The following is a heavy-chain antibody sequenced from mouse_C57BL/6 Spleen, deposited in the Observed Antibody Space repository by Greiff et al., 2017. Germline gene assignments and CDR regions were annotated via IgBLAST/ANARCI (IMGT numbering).Heavy chain of an antibody. CDR2: INYDGSST. J-gene: IGHJ2*01. Sequence: EVKLVESEGGLVQPGSSMKLSCTASGFTFSDYYMAWVHQVPEKGLEWVANINYDGSSTYYLDSLKSRFIISRDNAKNILYLQMSSLKSEDTATYYCARDLTGIFDYWGQGTTLTVSS. CDR1: GFTFSDYY. D-gene: IGHD4-1*01. CDR3: ARDLTGIFDY. V-gene: IGHV5-16*01.